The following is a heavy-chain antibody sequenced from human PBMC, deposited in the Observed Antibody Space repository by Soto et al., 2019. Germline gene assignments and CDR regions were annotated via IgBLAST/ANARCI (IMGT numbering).Heavy chain of an antibody. V-gene: IGHV4-61*01. CDR1: GGSVSSGSYY. CDR3: ARVEAAERLYYFDY. CDR2: IYYSGST. Sequence: SETLSLTCTVSGGSVSSGSYYWSWIRQPPGKGLEWIGYIYYSGSTNHNPSLKSRVTISVDTSKNRFSLKLSPVTAADTAVYYCARVEAAERLYYFDYWGQGTLVTVSS. J-gene: IGHJ4*02. D-gene: IGHD6-13*01.